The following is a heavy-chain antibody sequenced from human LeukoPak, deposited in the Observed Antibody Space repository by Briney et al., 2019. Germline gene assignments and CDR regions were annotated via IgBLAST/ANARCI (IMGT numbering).Heavy chain of an antibody. D-gene: IGHD3-3*01. CDR1: GGSISSSSYY. CDR2: IYYSGST. Sequence: PSETLSLTCTVSGGSISSSSYYWGWIRQPPGKGLEWIGSIYYSGSTYYNPSLKSRVTISVDTSKNQFSLKLSSVTAADTAVYYCASRATYYDFWSGYYGAPGWFDPWGQGTLVTVSS. J-gene: IGHJ5*02. V-gene: IGHV4-39*01. CDR3: ASRATYYDFWSGYYGAPGWFDP.